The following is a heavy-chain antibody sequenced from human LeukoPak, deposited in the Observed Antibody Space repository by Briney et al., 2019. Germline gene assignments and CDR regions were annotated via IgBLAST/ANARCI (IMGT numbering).Heavy chain of an antibody. Sequence: PGGSLRLSCAASGFTFSSYGMHWVRQASGKGLEWVAVIWYDGSNKYYADSVKGRFTISRDNSKNTLYLQMNSLRAEDTAVYYCARGLDSSNGMDVWGKGTTVTVSS. CDR1: GFTFSSYG. CDR3: ARGLDSSNGMDV. J-gene: IGHJ6*04. V-gene: IGHV3-33*01. CDR2: IWYDGSNK. D-gene: IGHD2-2*03.